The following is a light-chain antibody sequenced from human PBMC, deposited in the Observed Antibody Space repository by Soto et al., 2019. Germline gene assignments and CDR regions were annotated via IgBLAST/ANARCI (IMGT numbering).Light chain of an antibody. Sequence: EIVLTQSPATLSLSPGERATLSCRSSQSVSSYLAWYQQKPGQAPRLLIYDASNRATGIPARFSRSVSGTDFTLTISSLEPEDFAVYYCQQRSYWPLTFGGRTKVEIK. CDR3: QQRSYWPLT. CDR1: QSVSSY. J-gene: IGKJ4*01. V-gene: IGKV3-11*01. CDR2: DAS.